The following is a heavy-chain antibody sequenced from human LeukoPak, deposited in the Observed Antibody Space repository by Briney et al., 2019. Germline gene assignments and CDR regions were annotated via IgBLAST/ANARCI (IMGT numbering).Heavy chain of an antibody. CDR2: ISGSGGTT. J-gene: IGHJ4*02. CDR1: GFTFSTFP. CDR3: ARDKDLQLVGDN. Sequence: EGSLRLSCAASGFTFSTFPMSWVRQAPGKALEWVSDISGSGGTTHYADSVKGRFTISRDNSQNTLYLQMDSLRGEDTAVYYCARDKDLQLVGDNWGQGTLVSVSS. V-gene: IGHV3-23*01. D-gene: IGHD6-13*01.